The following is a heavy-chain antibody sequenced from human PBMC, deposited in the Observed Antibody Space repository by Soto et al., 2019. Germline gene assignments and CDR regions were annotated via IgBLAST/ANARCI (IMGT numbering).Heavy chain of an antibody. CDR3: ARRGIVLFYGMDV. Sequence: SETLSLTCTVSGGSISRSSYFWGWIRQPPGKGLEWIGSIYYSGNTYYNPSLKSRVTISVDTSKNQFSLKLSSVTAADTAVYYCARRGIVLFYGMDVWGQGTTVTVSS. CDR1: GGSISRSSYF. CDR2: IYYSGNT. D-gene: IGHD2-8*01. V-gene: IGHV4-39*01. J-gene: IGHJ6*02.